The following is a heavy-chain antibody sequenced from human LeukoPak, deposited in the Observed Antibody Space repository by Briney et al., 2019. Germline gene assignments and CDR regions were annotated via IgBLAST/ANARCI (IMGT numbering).Heavy chain of an antibody. CDR2: IYYSGST. V-gene: IGHV4-59*08. Sequence: PSETLSLTCTVSGGSISSYYWSWIRQPPGKGLEWIGYIYYSGSTNYNPSLKSRVTISVDTSKNQFSLKLSSVTAADTAVYYCARALPDYYDSSGYYLDYWGQGTLVTVSS. J-gene: IGHJ4*02. D-gene: IGHD3-22*01. CDR3: ARALPDYYDSSGYYLDY. CDR1: GGSISSYY.